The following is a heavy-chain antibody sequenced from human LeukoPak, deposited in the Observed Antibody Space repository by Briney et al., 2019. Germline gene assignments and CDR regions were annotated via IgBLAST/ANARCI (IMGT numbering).Heavy chain of an antibody. CDR2: IYYSGST. Sequence: SETLSLTCTVSGGSISSYYWSWIRQPPGKGLEWIGYIYYSGSTNYNPSLKSRVTISVDTSKHQFSLKLSSVTAADTAVYYCARVLAAAASVRFDPWGQGTLVTVSS. CDR3: ARVLAAAASVRFDP. CDR1: GGSISSYY. J-gene: IGHJ5*02. V-gene: IGHV4-59*01. D-gene: IGHD6-13*01.